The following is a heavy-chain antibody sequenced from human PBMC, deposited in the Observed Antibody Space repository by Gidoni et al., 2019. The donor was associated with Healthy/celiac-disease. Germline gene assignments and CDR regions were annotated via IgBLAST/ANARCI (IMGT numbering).Heavy chain of an antibody. Sequence: QLQLQESGPGLVKPSETLSLTCTVSGGSISSSSYYWGWIRQPPGKGLEWIGSIYYSGSTYYNPSLKSRVTISVDTSKNQFSLKLSSVTAADTAVYYCARLEAAHHWFDPWGQGTLVTVSS. D-gene: IGHD6-6*01. V-gene: IGHV4-39*01. CDR3: ARLEAAHHWFDP. CDR2: IYYSGST. J-gene: IGHJ5*02. CDR1: GGSISSSSYY.